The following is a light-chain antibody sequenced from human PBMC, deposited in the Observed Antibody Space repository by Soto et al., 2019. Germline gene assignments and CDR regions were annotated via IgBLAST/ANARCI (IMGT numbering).Light chain of an antibody. CDR2: RNN. CDR3: AAWDDSLSGYV. Sequence: QSVLTQPPSASGTPGPRVTISCSGSSANIGSNYVYWYQQLPGTAPKLLIYRNNQRPSGVPDRFSGSKSGTSASLAISGLRSEDEAAYYCAAWDDSLSGYVFGTGTKVTAL. J-gene: IGLJ1*01. CDR1: SANIGSNY. V-gene: IGLV1-47*01.